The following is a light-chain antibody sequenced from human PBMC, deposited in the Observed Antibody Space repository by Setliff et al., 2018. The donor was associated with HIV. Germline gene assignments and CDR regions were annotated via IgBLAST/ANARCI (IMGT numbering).Light chain of an antibody. CDR2: DVS. Sequence: QSVLTQPPSVSGSPGQSVTISCTGTSSDVGGYNYVSWYQQHPGKAPKLMIYDVSNRPSGVSNRFSGSKSGNTASLTISGLQAEDEADYYCSSYTSTSTLCVFGTGTKVTVL. CDR3: SSYTSTSTLCV. J-gene: IGLJ1*01. CDR1: SSDVGGYNY. V-gene: IGLV2-14*03.